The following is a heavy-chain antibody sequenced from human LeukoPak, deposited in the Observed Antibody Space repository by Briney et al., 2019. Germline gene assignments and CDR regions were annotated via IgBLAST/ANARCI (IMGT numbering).Heavy chain of an antibody. V-gene: IGHV5-51*01. D-gene: IGHD3-3*01. CDR2: IYPGDSDA. J-gene: IGHJ4*02. CDR3: ARRDVGMDYFDY. Sequence: GESLKISCKDSGYSFTSYWIGWVRQMPEKGLEWMGIIYPGDSDARYSPSFQGQVTISADKSISTAYLQWSRLKASDTAMYYCARRDVGMDYFDYWGQGTLVTVSS. CDR1: GYSFTSYW.